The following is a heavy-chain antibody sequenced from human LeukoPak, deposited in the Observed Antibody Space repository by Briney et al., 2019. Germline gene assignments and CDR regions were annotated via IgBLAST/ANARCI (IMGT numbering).Heavy chain of an antibody. CDR1: GFTFSSYA. CDR3: ATDPEYYYDSSGYYAEAFDI. CDR2: ISGSGGST. D-gene: IGHD3-22*01. V-gene: IGHV3-23*01. J-gene: IGHJ3*02. Sequence: PGGSLRLSCAASGFTFSSYAMSWVRQAPGKGLESVSAISGSGGSTYYADSVKGRFTISRDNSKNTLYLQMNSLRAEDTAVYYCATDPEYYYDSSGYYAEAFDIWGQGTMVTVSS.